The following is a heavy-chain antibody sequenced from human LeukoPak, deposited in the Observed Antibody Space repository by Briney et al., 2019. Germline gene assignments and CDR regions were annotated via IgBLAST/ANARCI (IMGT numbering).Heavy chain of an antibody. J-gene: IGHJ4*02. CDR3: AREMVTAQRYFDY. V-gene: IGHV3-23*01. D-gene: IGHD2-21*02. Sequence: GGSLRLSCAASGFTFSSHVMSWVRQAPGKGLEWVAVVSRNGEATDYRGSVKGRLTISRDNSKNMVYLVMNSLRAEDTAIYYCAREMVTAQRYFDYWGQGTLVTVSS. CDR2: VSRNGEAT. CDR1: GFTFSSHV.